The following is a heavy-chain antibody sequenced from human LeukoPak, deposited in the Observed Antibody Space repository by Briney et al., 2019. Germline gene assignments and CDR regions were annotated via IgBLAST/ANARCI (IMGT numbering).Heavy chain of an antibody. CDR2: IKGDGSEK. CDR3: TRMLFYESSSHRPSDY. D-gene: IGHD3-22*01. Sequence: GGSLRLSCATSGFTFSNHWMSWVRQAPGKGLEWVAKIKGDGSEKIYVDSVKGRFTISRDNAENAVHLEMNSLRVEDTAVYYCTRMLFYESSSHRPSDYWGRGTLVTVSS. J-gene: IGHJ4*02. V-gene: IGHV3-7*01. CDR1: GFTFSNHW.